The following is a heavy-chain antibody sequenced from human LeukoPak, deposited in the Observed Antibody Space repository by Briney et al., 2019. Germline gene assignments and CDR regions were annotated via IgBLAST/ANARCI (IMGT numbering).Heavy chain of an antibody. Sequence: GESLKISCKGSGYSFTSYWIGWVRQMPGKGLVWMGIIYPGDSDTRCSPSFQGQVTISADKSISTAYLQWSSLKASDTAMYYCARHEGPGDYDILTGYLRSLGAFDIWGQGTMVTVSS. D-gene: IGHD3-9*01. CDR3: ARHEGPGDYDILTGYLRSLGAFDI. CDR1: GYSFTSYW. CDR2: IYPGDSDT. V-gene: IGHV5-51*01. J-gene: IGHJ3*02.